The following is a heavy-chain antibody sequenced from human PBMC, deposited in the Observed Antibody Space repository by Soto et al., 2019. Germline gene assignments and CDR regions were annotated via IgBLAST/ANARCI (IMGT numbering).Heavy chain of an antibody. V-gene: IGHV3-23*01. CDR1: GFTFSSYA. Sequence: EVQLLESGGGLVQPGGSLRLSCAASGFTFSSYAMSWVRQAPGKGLEWVSAISGSGGTTYYGDSVKGRCTFSRDNSKNSLYLQMNSLRAEDTAVYYCAKTANGWFSAFDIWGQGTMVTVSS. J-gene: IGHJ3*02. CDR2: ISGSGGTT. D-gene: IGHD6-19*01. CDR3: AKTANGWFSAFDI.